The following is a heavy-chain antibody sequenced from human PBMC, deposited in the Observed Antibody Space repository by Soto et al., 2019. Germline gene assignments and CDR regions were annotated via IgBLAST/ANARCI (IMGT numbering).Heavy chain of an antibody. CDR1: GFTFNTYG. CDR3: AKDPLEYSYGGRFDY. V-gene: IGHV3-30*18. J-gene: IGHJ4*02. Sequence: GGSLRLSCAASGFTFNTYGMHWVRQAPGKGLEWVALILYDGSNEYYADSVKGRFTISRDNSKNTLYLQMNSLRAEDTAVYYCAKDPLEYSYGGRFDYWGQGTLVTVSS. D-gene: IGHD5-18*01. CDR2: ILYDGSNE.